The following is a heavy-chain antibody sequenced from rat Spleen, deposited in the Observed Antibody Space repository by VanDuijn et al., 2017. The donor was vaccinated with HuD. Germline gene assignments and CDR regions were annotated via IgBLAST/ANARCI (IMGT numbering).Heavy chain of an antibody. V-gene: IGHV5-29*01. J-gene: IGHJ3*01. D-gene: IGHD1-12*02. CDR2: IIYDGSST. Sequence: EVQMVESGGGLVQPGRSLKLSCAASGFTFSDYGMAWVRQAPTKGLEWVATIIYDGSSTYYRDSVKGRFTISRDNTKTTLYLPIDSLRSEDTATYYCVTHVDGSYPFVYWGQGTLVTVSS. CDR3: VTHVDGSYPFVY. CDR1: GFTFSDYG.